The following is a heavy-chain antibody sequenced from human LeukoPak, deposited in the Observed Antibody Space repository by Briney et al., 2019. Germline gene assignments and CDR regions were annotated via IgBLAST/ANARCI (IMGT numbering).Heavy chain of an antibody. J-gene: IGHJ4*02. CDR2: ISGSGGST. CDR3: AKDHCTNGVCFDY. V-gene: IGHV3-23*01. CDR1: GFTFSSYV. Sequence: GGSLRLSCAASGFTFSSYVMNWVRQAPGKGLEWVSAISGSGGSTYYADSVKGRFTISRDNSKNTLYLQMDSLRAEDTAVYYCAKDHCTNGVCFDYWGQGTLVTVSS. D-gene: IGHD2-8*01.